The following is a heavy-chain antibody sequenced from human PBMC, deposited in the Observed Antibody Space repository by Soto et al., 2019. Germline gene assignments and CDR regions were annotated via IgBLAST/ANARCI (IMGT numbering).Heavy chain of an antibody. CDR1: EFIFSRYS. CDR2: ISSNSDTI. CDR3: ARGGSSGYFTNDLLEY. Sequence: EVQLLESGGGLVQPGGSLRLSCAASEFIFSRYSMNWVRQVPGKGLEWVAYISSNSDTIYYADSVKGRSTCSRDNAKNSLYLELNSLRTEDTAIYYCARGGSSGYFTNDLLEYWGPGTLVTVSS. V-gene: IGHV3-48*01. J-gene: IGHJ4*02. D-gene: IGHD6-19*01.